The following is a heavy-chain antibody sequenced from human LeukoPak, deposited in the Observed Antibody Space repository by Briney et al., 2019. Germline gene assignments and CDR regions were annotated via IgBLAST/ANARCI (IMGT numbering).Heavy chain of an antibody. D-gene: IGHD5-12*01. J-gene: IGHJ4*02. V-gene: IGHV3-23*01. CDR2: IIGSSGST. Sequence: GGSLRLSCVASGFSFGNYAMNWVRQAPGKGLGWVSLIIGSSGSTFYADSVKGRFTISRDKSKNTLYLQMNSLRAEDTAVYYCAKGAYDYIEIAYFDYWGQGSLVTVSS. CDR1: GFSFGNYA. CDR3: AKGAYDYIEIAYFDY.